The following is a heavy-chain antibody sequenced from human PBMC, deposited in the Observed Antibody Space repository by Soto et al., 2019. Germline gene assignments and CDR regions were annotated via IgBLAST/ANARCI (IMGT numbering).Heavy chain of an antibody. J-gene: IGHJ6*02. CDR1: GFSLSTSGMC. D-gene: IGHD3-9*01. CDR3: SRTSIRYVDWYYTMDV. Sequence: SGPTLVNPTQTLTLTCTVSGFSLSTSGMCMSWIRQPPGKALEWLALIDWDDEKFYSTSLKTRLTISKDTTKNLVVLTMTNMDPVDTGTYYCSRTSIRYVDWYYTMDVWGQGTTVTVS. CDR2: IDWDDEK. V-gene: IGHV2-70*01.